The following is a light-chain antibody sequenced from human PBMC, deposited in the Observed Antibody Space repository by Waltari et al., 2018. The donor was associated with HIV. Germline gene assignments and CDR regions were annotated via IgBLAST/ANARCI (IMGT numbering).Light chain of an antibody. CDR1: PFNLGSNF. V-gene: IGLV1-47*01. CDR2: RRN. J-gene: IGLJ3*02. CDR3: AAWDDSLSGWV. Sequence: QSVLTQPPSASGTPGQRVPISCSGSPFNLGSNFGFWYHPFPRPAPNLLIDRRNQRPSGVPDRFSVSKSGTSASLAISGLRSEDEADYYCAAWDDSLSGWVFGGGTKLTVL.